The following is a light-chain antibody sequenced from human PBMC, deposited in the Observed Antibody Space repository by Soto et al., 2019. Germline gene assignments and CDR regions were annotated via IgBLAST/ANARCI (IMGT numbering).Light chain of an antibody. V-gene: IGLV1-44*01. J-gene: IGLJ1*01. CDR1: SSNSRRNT. CDR3: EASDDRLTCRYV. Sequence: FVLNQPPSVSGSPGPWGTISCSGSSSNSRRNTVTWYQPHPETAPNLLIYSHNQRPSGVPHRLSGSKSGTSASLAISGLQSEDESDYYCEASDDRLTCRYVFRT. CDR2: SHN.